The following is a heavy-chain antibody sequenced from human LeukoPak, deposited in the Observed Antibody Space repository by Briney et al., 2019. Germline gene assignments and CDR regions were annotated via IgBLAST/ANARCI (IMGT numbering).Heavy chain of an antibody. D-gene: IGHD6-19*01. V-gene: IGHV3-53*04. J-gene: IGHJ4*02. CDR1: GFTVSSNY. CDR2: IYSGSSST. CDR3: ARVGSGWYDFDY. Sequence: PGGSLRLSCAASGFTVSSNYMSWVRQAPGKGLEWVSVIYSGSSSTYYTDSVKGRFTISRHNSKNTLYLQMSSLRAEDTAVYYCARVGSGWYDFDYWGQGTLVTVSS.